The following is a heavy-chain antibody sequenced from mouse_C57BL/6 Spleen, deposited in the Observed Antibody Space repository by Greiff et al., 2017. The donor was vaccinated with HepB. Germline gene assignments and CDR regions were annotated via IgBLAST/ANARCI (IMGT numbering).Heavy chain of an antibody. CDR1: GYTFTSYT. CDR2: INPSSGYT. J-gene: IGHJ4*01. V-gene: IGHV1-4*01. Sequence: VQLVESGAELARPGASVKMSCKASGYTFTSYTMHWVKQRPGQGLEWIGYINPSSGYTKYNQKFKDKATLTADKSSSTAYMQLSSLTSEDSAVYYCAREGYGNYDAMDYWGQGTSVTVSS. CDR3: AREGYGNYDAMDY. D-gene: IGHD2-1*01.